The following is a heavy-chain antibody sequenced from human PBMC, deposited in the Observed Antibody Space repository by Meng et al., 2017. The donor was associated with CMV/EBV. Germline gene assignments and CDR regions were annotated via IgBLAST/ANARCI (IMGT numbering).Heavy chain of an antibody. CDR1: GYTFTSYG. D-gene: IGHD6-25*01. Sequence: ASVKVSCKASGYTFTSYGISWVRQAPGQWLEWMGWISAYNGNTNYAQKLQGRVTMTTDTSTSTAYMELRSLRSDDTAVYYCARDSSAGSTFDYWGQGTLVTVSS. CDR2: ISAYNGNT. J-gene: IGHJ4*02. V-gene: IGHV1-18*01. CDR3: ARDSSAGSTFDY.